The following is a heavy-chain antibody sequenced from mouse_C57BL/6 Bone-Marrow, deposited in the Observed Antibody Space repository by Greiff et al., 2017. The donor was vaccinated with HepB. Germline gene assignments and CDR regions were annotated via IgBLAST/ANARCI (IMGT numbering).Heavy chain of an antibody. D-gene: IGHD1-1*01. CDR3: ARGLLRGDYYYAMDY. V-gene: IGHV5-16*01. Sequence: EVKLVESEGGLVQPGSSMKLSCTASGFTFSDYYMAWVRQVPEKGLEWVANINYDGSSTYYLDSLKSRFIISRDNAKNILYLQMSSLKSEDTATYYCARGLLRGDYYYAMDYWGQGTSVTVSS. CDR1: GFTFSDYY. J-gene: IGHJ4*01. CDR2: INYDGSST.